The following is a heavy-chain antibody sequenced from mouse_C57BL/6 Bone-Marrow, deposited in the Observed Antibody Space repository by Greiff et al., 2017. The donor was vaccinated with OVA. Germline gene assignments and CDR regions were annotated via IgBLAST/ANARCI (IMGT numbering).Heavy chain of an antibody. CDR2: ISDGGSYT. CDR3: ARDRKYDGSERGFAY. Sequence: EVQRVESGGGLVKPGGSLKLSCAASGFTFSSYAMSWVRQTPEKRLEWVATISDGGSYTYYPDNVKGRFTISRDNAKNDLYLQMSHLKSEDTAMYYGARDRKYDGSERGFAYWGQGTLVTVSA. J-gene: IGHJ3*01. V-gene: IGHV5-4*01. D-gene: IGHD1-1*01. CDR1: GFTFSSYA.